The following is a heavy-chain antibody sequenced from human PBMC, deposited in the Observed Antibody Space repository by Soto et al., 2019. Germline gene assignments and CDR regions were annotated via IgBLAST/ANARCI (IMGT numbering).Heavy chain of an antibody. CDR3: ARLRTSLTTGRAFDI. CDR1: GGSISTYY. CDR2: VYYSGTT. D-gene: IGHD4-17*01. J-gene: IGHJ3*02. Sequence: SETLSLTCTVSGGSISTYYWNWIRRPPGKGLEWIGYVYYSGTTNYNPSLKSRVTMTVDTSKNHFSLRLSSVTAADTAVYYCARLRTSLTTGRAFDIWGQGTMVT. V-gene: IGHV4-59*01.